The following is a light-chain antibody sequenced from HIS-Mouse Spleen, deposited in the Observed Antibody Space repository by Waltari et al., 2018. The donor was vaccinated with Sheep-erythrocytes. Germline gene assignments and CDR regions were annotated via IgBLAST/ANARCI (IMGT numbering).Light chain of an antibody. CDR3: SSYTSSSTLYV. J-gene: IGLJ1*01. CDR1: SSDVGGYTY. CDR2: EVS. V-gene: IGLV2-14*01. Sequence: QSALTQPASVSGSPGPSITISCTGTSSDVGGYTYVSWYHQHPGKAPKLMIYEVSNRPSGVSNRFSGSKSGNTASLTISGLQAEDEADYYCSSYTSSSTLYVFGTGTKVTVL.